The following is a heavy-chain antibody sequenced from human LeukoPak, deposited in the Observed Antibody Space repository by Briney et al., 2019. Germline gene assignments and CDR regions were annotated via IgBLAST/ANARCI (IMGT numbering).Heavy chain of an antibody. CDR2: IKEDGSQN. V-gene: IGHV3-7*01. CDR3: ARDRYASY. Sequence: GGSLRLSCAASGFTFSSYGMHWVRQAPGKGLEWVANIKEDGSQNYYVDSVKGRFTISRDNARNSLFLQMNSLRAEDTAVYYCARDRYASYWGQGSLVTVSS. D-gene: IGHD3-9*01. CDR1: GFTFSSYG. J-gene: IGHJ4*02.